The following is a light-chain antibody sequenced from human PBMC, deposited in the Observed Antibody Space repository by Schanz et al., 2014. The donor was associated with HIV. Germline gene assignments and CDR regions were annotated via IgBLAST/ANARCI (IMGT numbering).Light chain of an antibody. J-gene: IGLJ2*01. CDR1: RSNIGAGYD. CDR3: QSYDSSLRVVV. Sequence: QSVLTQPPSVSGAPGQRVTISCTGSRSNIGAGYDVHWYQHLPGTAPKLLIYANNNRPSWVPDRFSGSQSGSSASLAISGLQADDEADYYCQSYDSSLRVVVFGGGTKLTVL. V-gene: IGLV1-40*01. CDR2: ANN.